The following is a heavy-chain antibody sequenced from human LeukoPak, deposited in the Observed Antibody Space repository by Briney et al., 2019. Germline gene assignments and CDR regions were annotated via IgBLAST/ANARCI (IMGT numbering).Heavy chain of an antibody. CDR2: IYYSGST. CDR3: ARAPVAYSSGWYFDY. CDR1: GGSISSYY. J-gene: IGHJ4*02. V-gene: IGHV4-59*01. D-gene: IGHD6-19*01. Sequence: SETLSLTCTVSGGSISSYYWSWIRQPPGKGLEWIGYIYYSGSTNYNPSLKSRVTISVDTSKNQFSLKLSSVTAADTAVYYCARAPVAYSSGWYFDYWGQGTLVTVSS.